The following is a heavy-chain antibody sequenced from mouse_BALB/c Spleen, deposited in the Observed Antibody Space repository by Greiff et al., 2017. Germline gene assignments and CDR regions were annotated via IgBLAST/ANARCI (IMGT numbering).Heavy chain of an antibody. D-gene: IGHD1-1*01. V-gene: IGHV3-8*02. CDR3: ARSPITTVGYWYFDV. CDR2: ISYSGST. J-gene: IGHJ1*01. Sequence: EVQVVESGPSLVKPSQTLSLTCSVTGDSITSGYWNWIRKFPGNKLEYMGYISYSGSTYYNPSLKSRISITRDTSKNQYYLQLNSVTTEDTATYYCARSPITTVGYWYFDVWGAGTTVTVSS. CDR1: GDSITSGY.